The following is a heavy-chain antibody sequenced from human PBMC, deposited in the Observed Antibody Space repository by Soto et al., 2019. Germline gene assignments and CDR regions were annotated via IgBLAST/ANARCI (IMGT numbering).Heavy chain of an antibody. CDR2: ISAYNGNT. CDR3: ARDGIAAAGTVWRYYYYGMDV. J-gene: IGHJ6*02. D-gene: IGHD6-13*01. CDR1: GYTFTSYC. Sequence: QVQLVQSGAEVKKPGASVKVSCKASGYTFTSYCISWVRQAPGQVLERMGWISAYNGNTNYAQKLQGRVTMTTATSTSTAYMELRSLRSDDTAVYYCARDGIAAAGTVWRYYYYGMDVWGQGTTVTVSS. V-gene: IGHV1-18*01.